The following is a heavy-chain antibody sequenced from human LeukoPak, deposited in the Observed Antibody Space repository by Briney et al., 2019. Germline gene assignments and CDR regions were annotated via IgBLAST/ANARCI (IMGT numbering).Heavy chain of an antibody. V-gene: IGHV3-48*03. D-gene: IGHD3-22*01. CDR2: ISRSGSAI. J-gene: IGHJ4*02. CDR3: ARRVIVVGLDY. CDR1: GFTFSSYE. Sequence: RGSLRLSCAASGFTFSSYEMNWVRQAPGKGLEWVSYISRSGSAIYYADSVKGRFTISRDNAKNSLHLQMNSLRAEDTAVYYCARRVIVVGLDYWGQGTLVTVSS.